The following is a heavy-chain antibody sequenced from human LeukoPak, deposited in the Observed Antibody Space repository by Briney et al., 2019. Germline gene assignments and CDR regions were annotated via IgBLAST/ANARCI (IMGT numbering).Heavy chain of an antibody. J-gene: IGHJ4*02. D-gene: IGHD3-22*01. V-gene: IGHV4-31*03. CDR2: IYYSGST. CDR3: ARVGDSSGALFDY. Sequence: SETLSLTCTIYGGSISSGGYYWSWIRQHPGKGLEWTGYIYYSGSTYYNPTLKSRVTISVGTSKNQFSLKLSSVTAADTAVYYGARVGDSSGALFDYWGQGTLVTVSS. CDR1: GGSISSGGYY.